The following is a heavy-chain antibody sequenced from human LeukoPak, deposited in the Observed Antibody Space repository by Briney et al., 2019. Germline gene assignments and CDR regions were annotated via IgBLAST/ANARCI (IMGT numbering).Heavy chain of an antibody. J-gene: IGHJ2*01. Sequence: GGTLRLSCAASGFTFSSYGMSWVRQAPGKGLEWVSAISGSGGSTYYADSVKGRFTISRDNARDSLYLQMNSLRAEDTAVYYCARDGLAAATLHWCFDLWGRGTLVTVSS. CDR1: GFTFSSYG. CDR2: ISGSGGST. D-gene: IGHD2-15*01. CDR3: ARDGLAAATLHWCFDL. V-gene: IGHV3-23*01.